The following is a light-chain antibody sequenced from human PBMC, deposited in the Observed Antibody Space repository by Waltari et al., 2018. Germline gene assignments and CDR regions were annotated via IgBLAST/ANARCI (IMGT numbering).Light chain of an antibody. Sequence: QSALTQPASVSGSPGQSITISCTGTFSDVGRYDYVPCYQQHPGKAPKLLIHDVTDRPSGVADRFSGSKSGNTASLTISGLQADDEADYYCTSYTSSTTTPYVFGTGTQVTV. V-gene: IGLV2-14*03. J-gene: IGLJ1*01. CDR2: DVT. CDR1: FSDVGRYDY. CDR3: TSYTSSTTTPYV.